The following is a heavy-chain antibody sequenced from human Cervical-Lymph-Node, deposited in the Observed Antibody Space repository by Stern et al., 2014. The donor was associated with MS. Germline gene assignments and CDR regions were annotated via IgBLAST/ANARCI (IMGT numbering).Heavy chain of an antibody. CDR1: SRGFY. CDR3: SRETRGGGLDS. CDR2: IYYSGTT. Sequence: SRGFYWTLIRQHTGKGLEWMGYIYYSGTTSYNPSLKSRVAISVDTSKNQFSLRLNSVTAADTAVYYWSRETRGGGLDSWGQGTLVTVSS. D-gene: IGHD3-10*01. V-gene: IGHV4-31*02. J-gene: IGHJ4*02.